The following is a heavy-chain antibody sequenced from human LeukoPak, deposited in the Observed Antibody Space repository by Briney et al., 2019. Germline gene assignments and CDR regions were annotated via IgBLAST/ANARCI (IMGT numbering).Heavy chain of an antibody. Sequence: ASVKVSCKASGYTFTSYGISWVRQAPGQGLEWMGWISAYNGNTNYAQKLQGRVTMTTDTSTSTAYMELRSLRSDDTAVYYCARVISHYDILTGPRELDAFDIWGQGTMVTVSS. CDR1: GYTFTSYG. J-gene: IGHJ3*02. D-gene: IGHD3-9*01. V-gene: IGHV1-18*01. CDR3: ARVISHYDILTGPRELDAFDI. CDR2: ISAYNGNT.